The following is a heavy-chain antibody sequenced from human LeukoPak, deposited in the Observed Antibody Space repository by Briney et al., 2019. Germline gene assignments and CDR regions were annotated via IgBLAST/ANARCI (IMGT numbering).Heavy chain of an antibody. J-gene: IGHJ4*02. CDR3: ARDRNVVVPAAMEFPAFDY. D-gene: IGHD2-2*01. CDR2: INPSGGST. CDR1: VYTFTSYY. V-gene: IGHV1-46*01. Sequence: ASVKVSCKASVYTFTSYYMHWVRQAPGQGLEWMGIINPSGGSTSYAQKFQGRVTMTRDTSTSTVYMELSSLRSEDTAVYYCARDRNVVVPAAMEFPAFDYWGQGTLVTVSS.